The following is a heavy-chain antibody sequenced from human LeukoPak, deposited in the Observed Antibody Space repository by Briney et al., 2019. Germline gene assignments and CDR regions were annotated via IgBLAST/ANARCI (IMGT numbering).Heavy chain of an antibody. CDR3: ARHQVSPYYFDY. Sequence: SETLSLTCTVSGGSISSYYWSWIRQPPGKGLEWIGYIYYSGSTNYNPSLKSRVTISVDTSKNQFSLKLSSVTAADTAVYYCARHQVSPYYFDYWGQGTLVTVSS. CDR2: IYYSGST. J-gene: IGHJ4*02. V-gene: IGHV4-59*01. CDR1: GGSISSYY.